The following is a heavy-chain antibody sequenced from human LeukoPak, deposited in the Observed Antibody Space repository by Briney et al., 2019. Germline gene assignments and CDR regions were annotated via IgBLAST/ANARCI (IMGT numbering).Heavy chain of an antibody. V-gene: IGHV4-59*01. CDR3: ARVGYYARAFDI. J-gene: IGHJ3*02. CDR1: GGSISSYY. D-gene: IGHD3-10*01. Sequence: SETLSLTGTVSGGSISSYYWSWIRQPPGKGLEWIGYIYYSGSTNYNPSLKSRVTISVDTSKNQFSLKQSSVSAADTGVYYCARVGYYARAFDIWGQGTMVTVSS. CDR2: IYYSGST.